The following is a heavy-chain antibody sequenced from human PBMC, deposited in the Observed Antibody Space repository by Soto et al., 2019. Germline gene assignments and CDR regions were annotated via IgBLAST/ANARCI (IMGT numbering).Heavy chain of an antibody. CDR1: GGSISSINI. J-gene: IGHJ4*02. CDR2: IYHSGST. CDR3: ASAPSRVVAAGRY. D-gene: IGHD2-2*01. Sequence: SEALSLTCSVSGGSISSINIWCFVHQPPGKGLEWIGEIYHSGSTNYNPSLKSRFTISVDKSKNKFSLKLSCVTAADTAVYYCASAPSRVVAAGRYWGQGTLVIVSS. V-gene: IGHV4-4*02.